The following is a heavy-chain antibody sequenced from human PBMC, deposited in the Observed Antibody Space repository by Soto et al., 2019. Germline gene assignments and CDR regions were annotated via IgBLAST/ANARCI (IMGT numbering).Heavy chain of an antibody. CDR3: AKDIGRGYSYDCDY. V-gene: IGHV3-9*01. CDR2: ISWNSGSI. J-gene: IGHJ4*01. CDR1: GFTFDDYA. Sequence: EVQLVESGGGLVQPGRSLRLSCAASGFTFDDYAMHWVRQAPGKGLEWVSGISWNSGSIGYADSVKGRFTISRDNAKNSLYLQMNSLRAEDTALYYCAKDIGRGYSYDCDYWGHGTLVTVSS. D-gene: IGHD5-18*01.